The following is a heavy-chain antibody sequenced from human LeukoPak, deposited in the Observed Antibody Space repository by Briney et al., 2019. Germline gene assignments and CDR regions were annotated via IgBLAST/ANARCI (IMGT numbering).Heavy chain of an antibody. Sequence: ASVTVSCKASGYTFTGYYMHWVRQAPGQGLEWMGWINPNSGGTNYAQKFQGRVTMTRDTSISTAYMELSRLRSDDTAVYYCARAGADIVVVPAAMMHWLDPWGQGTLVTVSS. D-gene: IGHD2-2*01. CDR1: GYTFTGYY. V-gene: IGHV1-2*02. CDR2: INPNSGGT. J-gene: IGHJ5*02. CDR3: ARAGADIVVVPAAMMHWLDP.